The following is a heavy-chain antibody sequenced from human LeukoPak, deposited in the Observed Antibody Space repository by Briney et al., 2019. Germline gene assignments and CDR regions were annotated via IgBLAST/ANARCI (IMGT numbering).Heavy chain of an antibody. CDR2: ISAYNGNT. CDR3: VRSGYCYGGTCHSGAFDI. Sequence: ASVKVSCKTSGYTFTTYGISWVRQAPGQGLEWMGWISAYNGNTNFAQKLQGRITMTTDTSTSTAYMELRSLRSDDTAVYYCVRSGYCYGGTCHSGAFDIWGQGTVVTVSS. V-gene: IGHV1-18*01. CDR1: GYTFTTYG. J-gene: IGHJ3*02. D-gene: IGHD2-15*01.